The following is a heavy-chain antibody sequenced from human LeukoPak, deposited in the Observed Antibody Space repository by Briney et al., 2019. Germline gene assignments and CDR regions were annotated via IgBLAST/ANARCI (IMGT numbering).Heavy chain of an antibody. CDR1: GISLTNYA. V-gene: IGHV3-23*01. Sequence: PGGSLRLSCVVSGISLTNYAMTWVRQAPGKGLEWVSDISGSGGSTYYADSVKGRFTISRDNSKNTLYLQMNSLRAEDTAVYYCAKSSTHCSSTSCYGEFDYWGQGTLVTVSS. J-gene: IGHJ4*02. CDR2: ISGSGGST. CDR3: AKSSTHCSSTSCYGEFDY. D-gene: IGHD2-2*01.